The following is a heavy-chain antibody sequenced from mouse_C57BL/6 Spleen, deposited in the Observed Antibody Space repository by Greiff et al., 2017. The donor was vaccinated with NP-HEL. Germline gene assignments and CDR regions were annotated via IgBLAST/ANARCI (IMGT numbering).Heavy chain of an antibody. CDR3: ARSDYYYGSSYVGDYYAMDY. D-gene: IGHD1-1*01. J-gene: IGHJ4*01. CDR1: GYTFTSYW. Sequence: VQLQQPGAELVKPGASVKLSCKASGYTFTSYWMHWVKQRPGRGLEWIGRIDPNSGGTKYNEKFKSKATLTVDKSSSTAYMELRSLTSEDSAVYYCARSDYYYGSSYVGDYYAMDYWGQGTSVTVSS. CDR2: IDPNSGGT. V-gene: IGHV1-62-3*01.